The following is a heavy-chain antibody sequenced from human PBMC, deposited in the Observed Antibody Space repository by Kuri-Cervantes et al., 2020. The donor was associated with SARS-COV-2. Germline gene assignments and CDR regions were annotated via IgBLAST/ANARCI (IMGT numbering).Heavy chain of an antibody. V-gene: IGHV1-8*02. J-gene: IGHJ6*02. CDR1: GYTFTSYD. Sequence: ASVKVSCKASGYTFTSYDINWVRQATGQGLEWMGWMNPNSGNTGYAQKFQGRVTMTRNTSISTAYMELSSLRSEDTAVYYGARRFYGSSWYNYYYYGMDVWGQGTTVAVSS. D-gene: IGHD6-13*01. CDR2: MNPNSGNT. CDR3: ARRFYGSSWYNYYYYGMDV.